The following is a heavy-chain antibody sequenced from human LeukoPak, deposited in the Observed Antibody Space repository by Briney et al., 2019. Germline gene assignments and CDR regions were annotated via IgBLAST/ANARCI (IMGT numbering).Heavy chain of an antibody. D-gene: IGHD3-10*01. CDR2: ISGSGDNT. J-gene: IGHJ3*02. CDR3: VKYGSGTSGAFDI. V-gene: IGHV3-23*01. CDR1: GFTFSSYA. Sequence: GGSLRLSCAASGFTFSSYAMNWVRQAPGKGLEWVSGISGSGDNTYYADSVKGRFTISRDNSKNTLHLQMNSLRAEDTAIYYCVKYGSGTSGAFDIWGQGTMVTVSS.